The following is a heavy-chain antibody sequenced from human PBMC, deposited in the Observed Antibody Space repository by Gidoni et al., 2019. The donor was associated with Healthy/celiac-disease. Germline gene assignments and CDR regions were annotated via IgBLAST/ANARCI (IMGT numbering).Heavy chain of an antibody. CDR1: GGSFSGYY. D-gene: IGHD6-13*01. CDR2: INHSGSS. V-gene: IGHV4-34*01. CDR3: AILAAAGLEESY. J-gene: IGHJ4*02. Sequence: QVQLLQWGAGLLKPSETLSLTCAVFGGSFSGYYWSWIRQPPGKGLEWIGEINHSGSSNYNPSLKSRVTILIDTSKNQFSLKLSSVTATDTAMYYCAILAAAGLEESYWGQGTLVTVSS.